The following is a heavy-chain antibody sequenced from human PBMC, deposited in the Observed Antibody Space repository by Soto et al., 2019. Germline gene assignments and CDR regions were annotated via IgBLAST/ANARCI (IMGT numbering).Heavy chain of an antibody. J-gene: IGHJ6*02. V-gene: IGHV4-34*01. CDR1: GGSFSGYY. D-gene: IGHD3-22*01. Sequence: SETLSLTCAVYGGSFSGYYWSWIRQPPGKGLEWIGEINHSGSTNYNPSLKSRVTISVDTSKNQFSLKLSSVTAADTAVYYCARGSYYDSSGYPRPYYGMDFWGQGTTVTVSS. CDR3: ARGSYYDSSGYPRPYYGMDF. CDR2: INHSGST.